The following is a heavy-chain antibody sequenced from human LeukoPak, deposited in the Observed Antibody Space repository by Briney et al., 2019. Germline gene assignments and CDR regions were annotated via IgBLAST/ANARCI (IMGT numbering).Heavy chain of an antibody. V-gene: IGHV4-59*01. CDR3: ARVPNYYDSSGYRRNIYFDY. CDR2: IYYSGST. Sequence: PSETLSLTCTVSGGSISSYYWSWIRQPPGKGLEWIGYIYYSGSTNYNPSLKSRVTISVDTSKNQFSLKLSSVTAADTAVYYCARVPNYYDSSGYRRNIYFDYWGQGTLVTVSS. CDR1: GGSISSYY. J-gene: IGHJ4*02. D-gene: IGHD3-22*01.